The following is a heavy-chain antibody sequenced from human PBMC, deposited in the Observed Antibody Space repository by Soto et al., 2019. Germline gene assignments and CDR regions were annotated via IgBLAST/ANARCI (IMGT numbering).Heavy chain of an antibody. J-gene: IGHJ3*02. D-gene: IGHD1-26*01. CDR2: IYSGGST. Sequence: EVQLVESGGGLIQPGGSLRLSCAASGFTVSSNYMSWVRQAPGKGLEWVSVIYSGGSTYYADSVKGRFTISRDNSKNTLYLHMTMLRAEDTAVYYCASQSIVGATHTPAFDIWGQGTMVTVSS. V-gene: IGHV3-53*01. CDR3: ASQSIVGATHTPAFDI. CDR1: GFTVSSNY.